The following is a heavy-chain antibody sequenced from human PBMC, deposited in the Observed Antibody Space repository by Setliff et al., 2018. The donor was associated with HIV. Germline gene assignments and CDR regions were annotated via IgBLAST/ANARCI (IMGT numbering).Heavy chain of an antibody. CDR3: ARGRMATVLIRNWIDP. J-gene: IGHJ5*02. V-gene: IGHV4-34*01. CDR2: INHSGGT. CDR1: GGSLSGYY. D-gene: IGHD4-4*01. Sequence: PSETLSLTCAVYGGSLSGYYWTWIRQPPGKGLEWIGEINHSGGTNYNPSLKSRVTISIDTSKNQFSLKLSSVTAADTAMYYCARGRMATVLIRNWIDPWGQGSLVTVSS.